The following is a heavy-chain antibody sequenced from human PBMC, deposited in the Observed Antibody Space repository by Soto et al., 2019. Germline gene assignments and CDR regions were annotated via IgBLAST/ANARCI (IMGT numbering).Heavy chain of an antibody. CDR1: GGSISSYH. J-gene: IGHJ5*02. CDR3: ARPTYCTSNSCYWFDP. CDR2: IFNSGST. D-gene: IGHD2-2*01. Sequence: SETLSLTCTVSGGSISSYHWSWIRQPPGKGLEWIGYIFNSGSTEYNPSLKSRVTISVDTSKNQFFLKLTSVTATDTAVYYCARPTYCTSNSCYWFDPWGRGTLVTVS. V-gene: IGHV4-59*08.